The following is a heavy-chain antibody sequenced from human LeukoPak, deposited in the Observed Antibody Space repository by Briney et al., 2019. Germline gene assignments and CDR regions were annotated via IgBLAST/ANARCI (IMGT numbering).Heavy chain of an antibody. CDR1: GGSFSGYY. CDR2: INHSGST. Sequence: SETLSLTCAVYGGSFSGYYWSWIRQPPGKGLEWMGEINHSGSTNYNPSLKSRGTISVDTSKNQFSLKISSVNAADTAVYYCASGRAGSSGYYYGSFGDFDYWGQGTLVTVSS. D-gene: IGHD3-22*01. V-gene: IGHV4-34*01. J-gene: IGHJ4*02. CDR3: ASGRAGSSGYYYGSFGDFDY.